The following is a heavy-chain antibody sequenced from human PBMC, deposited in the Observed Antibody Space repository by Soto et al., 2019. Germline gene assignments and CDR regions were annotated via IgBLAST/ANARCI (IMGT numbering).Heavy chain of an antibody. CDR1: GFSLSTSGVG. J-gene: IGHJ4*02. Sequence: QITLKESGPTLVKPTQTLTLTCTFSGFSLSTSGVGVGWIRQPPGKALEWLTFIYWDDDKRNSPFLKRRRTITKDYSKTQVVLTMTNMDPADTAAYYCAPLVVAGIRYCFGSWGQGTLGTVSS. CDR2: IYWDDDK. V-gene: IGHV2-5*02. CDR3: APLVVAGIRYCFGS. D-gene: IGHD2-15*01.